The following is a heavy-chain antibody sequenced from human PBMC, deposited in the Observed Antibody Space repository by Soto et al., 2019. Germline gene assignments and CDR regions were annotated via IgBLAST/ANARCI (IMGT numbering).Heavy chain of an antibody. J-gene: IGHJ4*02. D-gene: IGHD3-3*01. CDR1: GGSFSGYY. CDR2: INHSGST. Sequence: ETLSLTCAVYGGSFSGYYWSWIRQPPGKGLEWIGEINHSGSTNYNPSLKSRVTISVDTSKNQFSLKPSSVTAADTAVYYCASNADAYDFWSGYYVHWGQGTLVTVSS. CDR3: ASNADAYDFWSGYYVH. V-gene: IGHV4-34*01.